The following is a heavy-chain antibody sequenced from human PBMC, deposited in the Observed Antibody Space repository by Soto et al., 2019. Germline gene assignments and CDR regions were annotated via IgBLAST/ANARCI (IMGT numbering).Heavy chain of an antibody. CDR1: GGSISSGGYY. Sequence: QVQLQESGPGLVKPSQTLSLTCTVSGGSISSGGYYWSWIRQHPGTGLEWIGYIYYSGSTYYNPSLKSRVTLAVDTSKNHVSLKLSSVSAADTAVYYCALDVGPDYGDYGGPWNYYYYMDVWGKGTTVTVPS. V-gene: IGHV4-31*03. J-gene: IGHJ6*03. CDR2: IYYSGST. D-gene: IGHD4-17*01. CDR3: ALDVGPDYGDYGGPWNYYYYMDV.